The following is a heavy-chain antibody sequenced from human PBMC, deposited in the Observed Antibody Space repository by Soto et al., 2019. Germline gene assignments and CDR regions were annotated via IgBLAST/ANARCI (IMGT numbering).Heavy chain of an antibody. Sequence: QVQLVQSGAEGKKPGASVKVSCKASGYTFTSYAMHWVRQAPGQRLEWMGWINAGNGNTKYSQKFQGRVTITRDTSASTADMELSSLRSEDTAVYYCARGSGPMIEWHWGQGTLVTVSS. J-gene: IGHJ4*02. CDR3: ARGSGPMIEWH. CDR1: GYTFTSYA. CDR2: INAGNGNT. D-gene: IGHD3-22*01. V-gene: IGHV1-3*01.